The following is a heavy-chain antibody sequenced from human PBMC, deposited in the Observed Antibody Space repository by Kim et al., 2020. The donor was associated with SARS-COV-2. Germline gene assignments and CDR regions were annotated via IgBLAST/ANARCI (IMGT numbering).Heavy chain of an antibody. D-gene: IGHD5-12*01. CDR2: IYYSGST. J-gene: IGHJ4*02. CDR3: ARGEVGYSGYDFFDVFNFDY. V-gene: IGHV4-59*01. Sequence: SETLSLTCTVSGGSISSYYWSWIRQPPGKGLEWIGYIYYSGSTNYNPSLKSRVTISVDTSKNQFSLKLSSVTAADTAVYYCARGEVGYSGYDFFDVFNFDYWGQGTLVTVSS. CDR1: GGSISSYY.